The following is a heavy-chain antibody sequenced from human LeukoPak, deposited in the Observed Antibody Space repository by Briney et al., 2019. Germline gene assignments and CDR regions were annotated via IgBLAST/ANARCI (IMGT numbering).Heavy chain of an antibody. Sequence: SVKVSCKASGGTFSSYAISWVRQAPGQGLERMGGIIPIFGTANYAQKFQGRVTITADKSTSTAYMELSSLRSEDTAVYYCARGDVDTAMAPVGYWGQGTLVTVSS. CDR1: GGTFSSYA. D-gene: IGHD5-18*01. CDR2: IIPIFGTA. J-gene: IGHJ4*02. V-gene: IGHV1-69*06. CDR3: ARGDVDTAMAPVGY.